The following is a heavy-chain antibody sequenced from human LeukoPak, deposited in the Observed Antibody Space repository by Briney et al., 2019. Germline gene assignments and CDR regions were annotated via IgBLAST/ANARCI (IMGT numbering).Heavy chain of an antibody. D-gene: IGHD3-10*01. CDR2: IIPIFGTA. J-gene: IGHJ6*03. CDR1: GGTFSSYA. CDR3: ARFVPLTMVRGVIITDYYMDV. V-gene: IGHV1-69*05. Sequence: SVKVSCKASGGTFSSYAISWVRQAPGQGLEWMGRIIPIFGTANYAQKFQGRVTITTDESTSTAYMELSSLRSEDTAVYYCARFVPLTMVRGVIITDYYMDVWGKGTTVTVSS.